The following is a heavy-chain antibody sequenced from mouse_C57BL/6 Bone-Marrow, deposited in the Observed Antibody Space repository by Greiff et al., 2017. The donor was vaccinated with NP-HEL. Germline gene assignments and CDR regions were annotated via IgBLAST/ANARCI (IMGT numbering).Heavy chain of an antibody. J-gene: IGHJ3*01. CDR1: GYTFTDYE. CDR2: IDPETGGT. Sequence: VQLQQSGAELVRPGASVTLSCKASGYTFTDYEMHWVKQTPVHGLEWIGAIDPETGGTAYNQKFKGKAILTADKSSSTAYMGLRSLTSEDSAVYYCTRGGSNPWFAYWGQGTLVTVSA. D-gene: IGHD2-5*01. CDR3: TRGGSNPWFAY. V-gene: IGHV1-15*01.